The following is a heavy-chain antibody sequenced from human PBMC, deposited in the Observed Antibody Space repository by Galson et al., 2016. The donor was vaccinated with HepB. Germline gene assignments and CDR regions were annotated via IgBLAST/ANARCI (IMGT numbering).Heavy chain of an antibody. CDR1: GYTFTNFG. J-gene: IGHJ4*02. D-gene: IGHD3-10*01. CDR3: ARDVFPPIPMVREFDY. CDR2: ISAYSSNT. Sequence: SVKVSCKASGYTFTNFGISWVRQAAGQGLEWLGWISAYSSNTHYAKSLHDRVTMTTDTSTTTAYMELRSLRSDDTAVHYCARDVFPPIPMVREFDYWGQGTLVTVSS. V-gene: IGHV1-18*01.